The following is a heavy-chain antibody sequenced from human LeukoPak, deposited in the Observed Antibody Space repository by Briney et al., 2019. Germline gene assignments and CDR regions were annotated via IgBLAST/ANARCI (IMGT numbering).Heavy chain of an antibody. CDR1: GFTFSSYS. CDR2: ISSSSSYI. Sequence: GGSLRLSCAASGFTFSSYSMNWVRQAPVKGLEWVSSISSSSSYIYYADSVKGRFTISRDNAKNSLYLQMNSMRAEDTAVYYCARDGQWLVRNWFDPWGQGTLVTVSS. J-gene: IGHJ5*02. V-gene: IGHV3-21*01. D-gene: IGHD6-19*01. CDR3: ARDGQWLVRNWFDP.